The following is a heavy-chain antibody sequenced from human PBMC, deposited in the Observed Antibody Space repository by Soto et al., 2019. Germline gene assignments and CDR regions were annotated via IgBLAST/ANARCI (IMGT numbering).Heavy chain of an antibody. CDR2: VRGDGGDT. D-gene: IGHD3-10*01. CDR3: ARDLVAGSGSMGH. J-gene: IGHJ4*02. Sequence: GGSLRLSCAASGFSYSYYWMHWVRQAPGKGLEWVSRVRGDGGDTNYADSVEGRFTISRDNAKNTLYLQMNSLRAEDTAVYYCARDLVAGSGSMGHWGQGTLVTVSS. CDR1: GFSYSYYW. V-gene: IGHV3-74*01.